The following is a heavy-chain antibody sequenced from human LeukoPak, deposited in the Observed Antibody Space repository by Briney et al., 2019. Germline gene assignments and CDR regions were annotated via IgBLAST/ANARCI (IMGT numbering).Heavy chain of an antibody. CDR3: AKGPRASGWTYFDY. V-gene: IGHV3-23*01. CDR1: GFTLSSYA. CDR2: ISASGGST. Sequence: GGSLRLSCGASGFTLSSYAMSWVRQAPGKGLEWVSSISASGGSTNYADSVKGRFTISRDNSKNTLYLQMNSLRAEDTALYYCAKGPRASGWTYFDYWGQGTLVTVSS. D-gene: IGHD6-19*01. J-gene: IGHJ4*02.